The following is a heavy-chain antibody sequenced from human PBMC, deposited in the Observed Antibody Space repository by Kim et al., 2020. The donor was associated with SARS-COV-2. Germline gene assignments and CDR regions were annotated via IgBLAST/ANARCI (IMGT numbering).Heavy chain of an antibody. CDR1: GGSISSYY. D-gene: IGHD5-18*01. CDR2: IYTSGST. J-gene: IGHJ6*02. CDR3: ARDARGYSYGYHYYYGMDV. V-gene: IGHV4-4*07. Sequence: SETLSLTCTVSGGSISSYYWSWIRQPAGKGLEWIGRIYTSGSTNYNPSLKSRVTMSVDTSKNQFSLKLSSVTAADTAVYYCARDARGYSYGYHYYYGMDVWGQGTTVTVSS.